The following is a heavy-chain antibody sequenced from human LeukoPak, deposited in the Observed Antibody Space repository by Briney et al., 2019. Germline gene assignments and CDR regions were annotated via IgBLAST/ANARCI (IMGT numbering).Heavy chain of an antibody. CDR3: ARGQQWLGPTFDY. D-gene: IGHD6-19*01. V-gene: IGHV4-59*01. CDR2: IYYSGST. CDR1: GGSISSYY. J-gene: IGHJ4*02. Sequence: SETLSLTCTVSGGSISSYYWSWIRQPPGKGLEWIGYIYYSGSTNYNPSLKSRVTISVDTSKNQFSLKLSSVTAADTAVYYCARGQQWLGPTFDYWGQGTLVTVSS.